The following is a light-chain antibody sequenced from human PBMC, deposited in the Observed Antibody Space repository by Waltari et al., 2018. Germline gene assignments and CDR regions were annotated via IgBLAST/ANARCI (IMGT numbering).Light chain of an antibody. Sequence: EILLTQSPETLSLSPGERATLSCRASQSLNTDYLAWYQQKPGQAPRLLIYGASNRATGIPDMFSGSGSGTDFTLTISRLEPEDCAVYYCQQYGRSLTFGGGTKVNIK. J-gene: IGKJ4*01. CDR3: QQYGRSLT. V-gene: IGKV3-20*01. CDR1: QSLNTDY. CDR2: GAS.